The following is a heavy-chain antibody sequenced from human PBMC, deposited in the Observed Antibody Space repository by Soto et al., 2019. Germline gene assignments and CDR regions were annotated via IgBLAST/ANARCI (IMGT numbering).Heavy chain of an antibody. J-gene: IGHJ6*02. D-gene: IGHD2-2*01. V-gene: IGHV4-34*01. CDR3: ARVLLVGDIVVVPAARTQNYYYYYGMDV. Sequence: SETLSLTCAVYGGSFSGYYWSWIRQPPGKGLERIGEINHSGSTNYNPSLKSRVTISVDTSKNQFSLKLSSVTAADTAVYYCARVLLVGDIVVVPAARTQNYYYYYGMDVWGQGTTVTVSS. CDR2: INHSGST. CDR1: GGSFSGYY.